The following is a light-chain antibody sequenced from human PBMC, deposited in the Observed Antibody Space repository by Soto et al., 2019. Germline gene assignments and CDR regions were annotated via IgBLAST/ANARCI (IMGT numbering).Light chain of an antibody. Sequence: EIVLTQSPGTLSLSPGERATLSCRASQSVSSSYLAWYQQKPGQAPRLLIYGASSRATGIPDRFSGSGSGTDFTLTISILEPEDFAVYYCQQYGSSRWTFGQGIKVEIK. CDR2: GAS. CDR1: QSVSSSY. CDR3: QQYGSSRWT. J-gene: IGKJ1*01. V-gene: IGKV3-20*01.